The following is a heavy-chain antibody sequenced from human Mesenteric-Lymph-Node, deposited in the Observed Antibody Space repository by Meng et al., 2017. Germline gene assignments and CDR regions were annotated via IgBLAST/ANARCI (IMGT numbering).Heavy chain of an antibody. J-gene: IGHJ4*02. D-gene: IGHD5-18*01. Sequence: LRLSCTVSGGSISSGSYYWSWIRQPAGKGLEWIGRIYTSGSTNYNPSLKSRVTISVDTSKNQFSLKLSSVTAADTAVYYCVRGPDKAKSAYWGPGTLVTVSS. CDR3: VRGPDKAKSAY. V-gene: IGHV4-61*02. CDR2: IYTSGST. CDR1: GGSISSGSYY.